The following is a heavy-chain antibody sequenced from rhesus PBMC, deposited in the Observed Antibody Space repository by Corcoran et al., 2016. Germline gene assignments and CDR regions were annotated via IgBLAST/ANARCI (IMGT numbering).Heavy chain of an antibody. CDR3: TRHLGSFGFDY. J-gene: IGHJ4*01. CDR1: GFTFSDDY. Sequence: EVQLVESGGGLVQPGGSLRLSCAASGFTFSDDYMEWVRQAPGKGLEWVGQINPNGGTTFPMDTVKGRFTISRDNAKNTLYLQINSLKIEDTAVYYCTRHLGSFGFDYWGQGVLVTVSS. V-gene: IGHV3-10*01. CDR2: INPNGGTT. D-gene: IGHD3-3*01.